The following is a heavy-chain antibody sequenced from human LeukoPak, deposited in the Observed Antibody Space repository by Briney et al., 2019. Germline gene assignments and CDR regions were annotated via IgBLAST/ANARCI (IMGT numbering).Heavy chain of an antibody. V-gene: IGHV4-38-2*02. CDR2: IYHTGST. Sequence: SETLSLTCTVSGYSISSGYYWGWIRQSPGKGLEWIGSIYHTGSTYYNPSLKSRVTISVDTSKNQFSLKLSSVTAADTAVYYCARQRGLALGYWGQGTLVTVSS. D-gene: IGHD3/OR15-3a*01. CDR1: GYSISSGYY. J-gene: IGHJ4*02. CDR3: ARQRGLALGY.